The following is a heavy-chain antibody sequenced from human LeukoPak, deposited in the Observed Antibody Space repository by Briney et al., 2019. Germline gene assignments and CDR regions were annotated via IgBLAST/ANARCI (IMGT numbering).Heavy chain of an antibody. CDR2: ISPYNGNT. CDR3: ATPARGCSYGKPAADY. J-gene: IGHJ4*02. CDR1: GYTFTSYG. D-gene: IGHD5-18*01. Sequence: ASVKVSCKASGYTFTSYGISWVRQAPGQGLEWMGWISPYNGNTNYAQNLQGRVTMTTDTSTNTAHTEPRSRSCDDPAVEYLATPARGCSYGKPAADYWGQGRLVTVSS. V-gene: IGHV1-18*01.